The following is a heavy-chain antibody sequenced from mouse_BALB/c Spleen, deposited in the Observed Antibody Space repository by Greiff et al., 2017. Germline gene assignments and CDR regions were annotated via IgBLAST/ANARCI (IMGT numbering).Heavy chain of an antibody. Sequence: VQVVESGAELVRPGTSVKVSCKASGYAFTNYLIEWVKQRPGQGLEWIGVINPGSGGTNYNEKFKGKATLTADKSSSTAYMQLSSLTSDDSAVYFCARGGYYAMDDWGQGTSVTVSS. CDR3: ARGGYYAMDD. CDR2: INPGSGGT. V-gene: IGHV1-54*01. J-gene: IGHJ4*01. CDR1: GYAFTNYL.